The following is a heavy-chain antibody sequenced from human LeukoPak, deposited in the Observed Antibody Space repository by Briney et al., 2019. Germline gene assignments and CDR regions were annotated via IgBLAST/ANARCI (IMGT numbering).Heavy chain of an antibody. D-gene: IGHD4-11*01. CDR2: ITSSSSTI. V-gene: IGHV3-48*01. Sequence: PGGSLRLSCVASGFTFSAYSMHWVRQAPGKGLEWIAYITSSSSTIYYGDSVKGRFTISRDNAKKSLFLEMKSLRAEDTAVYFRTTAVTTSAYWGQGTLVAVSS. CDR1: GFTFSAYS. CDR3: TTAVTTSAY. J-gene: IGHJ4*02.